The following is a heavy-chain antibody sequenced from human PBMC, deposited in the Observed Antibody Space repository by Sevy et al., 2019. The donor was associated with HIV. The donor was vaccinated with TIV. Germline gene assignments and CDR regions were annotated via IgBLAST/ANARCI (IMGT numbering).Heavy chain of an antibody. CDR2: ISGSVSYT. D-gene: IGHD3-9*01. V-gene: IGHV3-23*01. Sequence: GGSLRLSCAASQFTFSNSAMHWVRRAPGEGLEWLSAISGSVSYTYYADSVKGGFTISTDNSKTTLYFQMISRRADDTAVYYCVKGTGYYYYYGMDVWDQGTTVTVSS. CDR1: QFTFSNSA. J-gene: IGHJ6*02. CDR3: VKGTGYYYYYGMDV.